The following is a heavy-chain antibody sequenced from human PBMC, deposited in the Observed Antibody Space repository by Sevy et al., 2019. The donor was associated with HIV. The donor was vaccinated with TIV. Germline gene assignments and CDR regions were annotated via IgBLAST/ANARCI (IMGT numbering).Heavy chain of an antibody. CDR3: ARDLIRMFF. J-gene: IGHJ6*02. Sequence: GGSLRLSCAASESTFSDYSMNWVRQAPGKGLEWVSYISSSSITIYYADSVRGRFTISRDNAKKSLYLQMTNLRAEDTAVYYCARDLIRMFFWGQRTTVTVSS. CDR2: ISSSSITI. D-gene: IGHD3-10*02. CDR1: ESTFSDYS. V-gene: IGHV3-48*01.